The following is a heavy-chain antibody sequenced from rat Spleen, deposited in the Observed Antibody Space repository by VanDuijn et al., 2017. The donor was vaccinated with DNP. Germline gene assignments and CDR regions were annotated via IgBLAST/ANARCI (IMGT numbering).Heavy chain of an antibody. CDR3: AKFRVYYGPHAMDA. CDR1: GFTFSDYN. Sequence: EVQLVESGGGLVQPGRSLKLSCAASGFTFSDYNMAWVRQAPKKGLEWVATISYDGSSTYYRDSVKGRFTISRDNAKITLYLQMESLRSEDTATYYCAKFRVYYGPHAMDAWGQGTSVTVSS. J-gene: IGHJ4*01. D-gene: IGHD1-6*01. V-gene: IGHV5-7*01. CDR2: ISYDGSST.